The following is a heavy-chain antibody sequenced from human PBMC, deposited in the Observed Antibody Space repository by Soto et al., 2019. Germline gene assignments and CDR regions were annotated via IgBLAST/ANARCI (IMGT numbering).Heavy chain of an antibody. CDR3: AKSRSYINRPVY. D-gene: IGHD6-6*01. CDR2: ISWNDGRI. CDR1: GFRFEDYA. Sequence: GGSLRLSCAASGFRFEDYAMHCVRQAPGKGLQWVSCISWNDGRIDYADSVKGRFTISRDNAKKSLYLQMNSLRIEDTAFYYGAKSRSYINRPVYWGPGTLLNVSS. V-gene: IGHV3-9*01. J-gene: IGHJ4*01.